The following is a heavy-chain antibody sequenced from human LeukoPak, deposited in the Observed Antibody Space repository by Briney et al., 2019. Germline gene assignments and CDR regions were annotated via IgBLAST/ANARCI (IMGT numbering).Heavy chain of an antibody. CDR1: GFTFSSYG. CDR3: AKGVYGDIFDY. V-gene: IGHV3-30*18. J-gene: IGHJ4*02. Sequence: GRSLRLSCAASGFTFSSYGMHWVRQAPGKGLEWVAVISYDGSNKYYADSVKGRFTISRDNSKDTLYLQMNSLRAEDTAVYYCAKGVYGDIFDYRGQGTLVTVSS. D-gene: IGHD4-17*01. CDR2: ISYDGSNK.